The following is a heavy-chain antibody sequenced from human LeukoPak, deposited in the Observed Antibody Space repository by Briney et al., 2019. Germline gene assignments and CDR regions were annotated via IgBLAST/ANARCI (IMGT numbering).Heavy chain of an antibody. V-gene: IGHV3-48*02. CDR3: AKPHTLSVVRGVPSDD. J-gene: IGHJ4*02. CDR1: GFTFSSYS. Sequence: GGSLRLSCAASGFTFSSYSMNWVRQAPGKGLEWVSYISSSSSTIYYADSVKGRFTISRDNAKNSLYLQMNSLRDEDTAVYYCAKPHTLSVVRGVPSDDWGQGTLVIVSS. CDR2: ISSSSSTI. D-gene: IGHD3-10*01.